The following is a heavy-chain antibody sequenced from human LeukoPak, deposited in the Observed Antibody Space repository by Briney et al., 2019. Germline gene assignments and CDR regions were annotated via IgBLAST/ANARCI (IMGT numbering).Heavy chain of an antibody. D-gene: IGHD6-19*01. CDR3: AKDASRQWLAYFDY. Sequence: GGSLRLSCAASGFTFDDYGMSWVRQAPGKGLEWVSGISWNSGSIGYADSVKGRFTISRDNAKNSLYLQMNSLRAEDTALYYCAKDASRQWLAYFDYWGQGTLVTVSS. CDR2: ISWNSGSI. CDR1: GFTFDDYG. J-gene: IGHJ4*02. V-gene: IGHV3-9*01.